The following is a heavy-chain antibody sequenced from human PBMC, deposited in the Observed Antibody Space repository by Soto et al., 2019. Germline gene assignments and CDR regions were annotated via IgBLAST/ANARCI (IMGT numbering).Heavy chain of an antibody. D-gene: IGHD6-13*01. CDR1: GGSISSGGYY. J-gene: IGHJ5*02. V-gene: IGHV4-31*03. Sequence: QVQLQESGPGLVKPSQTLSLTCTVSGGSISSGGYYWSWIRQHPGKGLEWIGSIYYSGSTYYNPSLKSRVTISVDTSKNQFSLKLSSVTAADTAVYYCARGAHYSSPFRWFDPWGQGTLVTVSS. CDR3: ARGAHYSSPFRWFDP. CDR2: IYYSGST.